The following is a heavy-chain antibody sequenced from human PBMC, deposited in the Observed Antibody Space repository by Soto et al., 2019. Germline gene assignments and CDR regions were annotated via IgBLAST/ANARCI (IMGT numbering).Heavy chain of an antibody. CDR3: ARWDCSSTSCSFDP. J-gene: IGHJ5*02. Sequence: QVQLVQSGAEVKKPGSSVKVSCKASGGTFSSYTISWVRQAPGQGLEWMGRIIPILGIANYAQKFQGRVTVTANKSTGTAYMELSSLRSEDTAVYYCARWDCSSTSCSFDPWGQGTLVTVSS. V-gene: IGHV1-69*02. D-gene: IGHD2-2*01. CDR2: IIPILGIA. CDR1: GGTFSSYT.